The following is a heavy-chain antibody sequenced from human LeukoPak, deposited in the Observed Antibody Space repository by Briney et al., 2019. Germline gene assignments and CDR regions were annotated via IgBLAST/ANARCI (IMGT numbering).Heavy chain of an antibody. D-gene: IGHD3-10*01. CDR2: ISGSGGST. CDR3: AKDKEYGSGSYYTTPFDY. J-gene: IGHJ4*02. V-gene: IGHV3-23*01. CDR1: GFTFSSYA. Sequence: GGSLRLSCAASGFTFSSYAMSWVRQAPGKGLEWVSAISGSGGSTYYADSVKGRFTISRDNSKNTLYLQMNSLRAEDTAVYYCAKDKEYGSGSYYTTPFDYWGRGTLVTVSS.